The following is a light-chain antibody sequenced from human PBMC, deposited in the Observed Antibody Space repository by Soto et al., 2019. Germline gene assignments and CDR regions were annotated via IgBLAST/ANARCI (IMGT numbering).Light chain of an antibody. CDR3: QQYGRPPRAT. CDR1: QSVSSSY. Sequence: EIVLTQSPGTLSLSPGEKATLSCRASQSVSSSYLAWYQQKLGQAPRLLIYGASTRATGIPDRFSGSGSGTDFTLSISKVEPEDFAVYYCQQYGRPPRATFGQGTRLEIK. J-gene: IGKJ5*01. CDR2: GAS. V-gene: IGKV3-20*01.